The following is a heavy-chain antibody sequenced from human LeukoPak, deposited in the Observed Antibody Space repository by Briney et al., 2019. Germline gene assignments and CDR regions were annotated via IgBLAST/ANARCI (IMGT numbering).Heavy chain of an antibody. CDR2: ISGYNGNT. CDR1: GYTFTSYG. CDR3: ARDYCNNPTCHTREFDY. V-gene: IGHV1-18*01. D-gene: IGHD2/OR15-2a*01. Sequence: GASAKVSCKASGYTFTSYGISWVRQAPGQGLEWMGWISGYNGNTIYAQKLQGRVSMTTDTSTSTAYMDFRSLRSDDTAVYYCARDYCNNPTCHTREFDYWGQGTLVTVSS. J-gene: IGHJ4*02.